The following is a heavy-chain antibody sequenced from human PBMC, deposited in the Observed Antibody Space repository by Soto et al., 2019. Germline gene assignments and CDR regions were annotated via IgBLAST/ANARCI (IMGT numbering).Heavy chain of an antibody. CDR1: GYNFTAFW. Sequence: PGESLKISCKASGYNFTAFWIHWVRQMPGKGLEWLGKIDPSDSYTNYSPSFEGHVTISTDNSITTAYLQWSSLRASDTALYFCARVHKNWFDSWAQGXMVTVYS. V-gene: IGHV5-10-1*01. CDR2: IDPSDSYT. CDR3: ARVHKNWFDS. J-gene: IGHJ5*01.